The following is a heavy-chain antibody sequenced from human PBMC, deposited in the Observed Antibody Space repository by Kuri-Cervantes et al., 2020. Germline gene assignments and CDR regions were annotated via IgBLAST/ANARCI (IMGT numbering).Heavy chain of an antibody. Sequence: SVKVSCKASGGTFSSYAISWVRQAPGQGLEWMGGIIPIFGTANYAQKFQGRVTITADESTSTAYMELNSLRAEDTAVYYCARDRIYCSSTSCYIGYGMDVWGQGTTVTVSS. J-gene: IGHJ6*02. V-gene: IGHV1-69*13. CDR1: GGTFSSYA. D-gene: IGHD2-2*02. CDR3: ARDRIYCSSTSCYIGYGMDV. CDR2: IIPIFGTA.